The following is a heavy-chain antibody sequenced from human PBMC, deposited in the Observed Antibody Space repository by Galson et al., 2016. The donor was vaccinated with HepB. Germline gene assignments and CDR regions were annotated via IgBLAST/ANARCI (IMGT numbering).Heavy chain of an antibody. J-gene: IGHJ5*02. CDR1: GFTFSNYW. D-gene: IGHD2-15*01. V-gene: IGHV3-7*01. Sequence: SLRLSCAGYGFTFSNYWLSWVRQPPGKGLQWVAKIRNDGSERFYAKSVKGRFTISRDNSNNSLFLEMNSLRVDDTAVYFCAKRRVAVAATFLHDFDPWGQGTQVIVAS. CDR3: AKRRVAVAATFLHDFDP. CDR2: IRNDGSER.